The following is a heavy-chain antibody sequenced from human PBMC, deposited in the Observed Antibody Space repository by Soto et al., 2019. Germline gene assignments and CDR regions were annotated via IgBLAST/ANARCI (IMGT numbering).Heavy chain of an antibody. CDR3: ARLTTYFDY. Sequence: TLSLTCTVSGGSISSGDYYWGWIRQPPGKGLEWIGYIYYSGSTHYDPSLKSRVTISVDTSKNQFSLKLSSVTAADTAVYYCARLTTYFDYWGQGTLVTVSS. J-gene: IGHJ4*02. CDR1: GGSISSGDYY. V-gene: IGHV4-30-4*01. CDR2: IYYSGST. D-gene: IGHD4-17*01.